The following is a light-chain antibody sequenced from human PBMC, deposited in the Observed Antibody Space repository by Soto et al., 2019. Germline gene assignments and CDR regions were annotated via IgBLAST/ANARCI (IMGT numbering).Light chain of an antibody. Sequence: QLVLTQPPSASGTPGQRVTISCSGSSSNIGSNYVYWYQQLPGTAPKLLIYRNNQRPSGVPDRFSGSKSGTSASLAISGLRSEDEADYYCSSYTSSSTYVFGTGTKVTVL. J-gene: IGLJ1*01. CDR3: SSYTSSSTYV. CDR2: RNN. V-gene: IGLV1-47*01. CDR1: SSNIGSNY.